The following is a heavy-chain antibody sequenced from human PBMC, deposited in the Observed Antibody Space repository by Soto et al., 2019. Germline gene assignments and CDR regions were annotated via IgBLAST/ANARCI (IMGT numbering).Heavy chain of an antibody. CDR2: IYYSGST. Sequence: SETLSLTCTVSGGSISSYYWSWIRQPPGKGLEWIGYIYYSGSTNYNPSLKSRVTISVDTSKNQFSLKLSSVTAADTAVYYCARAPVVPAAEYYYYYMDVWGKGTTVTVSS. CDR1: GGSISSYY. V-gene: IGHV4-59*01. D-gene: IGHD2-2*01. CDR3: ARAPVVPAAEYYYYYMDV. J-gene: IGHJ6*03.